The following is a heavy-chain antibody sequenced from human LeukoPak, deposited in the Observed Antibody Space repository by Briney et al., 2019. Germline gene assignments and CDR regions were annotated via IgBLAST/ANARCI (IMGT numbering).Heavy chain of an antibody. CDR3: AKGTVRAATMNWFDP. D-gene: IGHD3-10*01. V-gene: IGHV3-23*01. J-gene: IGHJ5*02. CDR2: NSGSGGST. Sequence: GSLRLSCTASGFTFSSYGMSWVRQAPGQGLEWVSTNSGSGGSTYYADSVKGRFTISRDNSKNTLYLQMNSLRAEDTAVYYCAKGTVRAATMNWFDPWGQGTLVTVSS. CDR1: GFTFSSYG.